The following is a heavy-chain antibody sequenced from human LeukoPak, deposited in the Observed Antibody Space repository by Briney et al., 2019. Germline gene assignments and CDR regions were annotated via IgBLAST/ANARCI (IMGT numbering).Heavy chain of an antibody. Sequence: PSETLSLTCTVSGGSISSGSYYWSWIRQPAGKGLEWIGRIYTSGNTNYSPSLKSRVTMSVDTSKNQFSLKLSSVTAADTAVYYCARDRQWNWFDPWGQGTLVTVSS. CDR2: IYTSGNT. CDR3: ARDRQWNWFDP. J-gene: IGHJ5*02. CDR1: GGSISSGSYY. V-gene: IGHV4-61*02. D-gene: IGHD6-19*01.